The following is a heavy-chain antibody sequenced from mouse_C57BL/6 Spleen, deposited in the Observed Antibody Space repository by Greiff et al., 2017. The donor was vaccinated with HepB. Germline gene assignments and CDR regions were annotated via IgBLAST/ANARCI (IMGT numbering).Heavy chain of an antibody. CDR3: ARSAREAMDY. V-gene: IGHV5-4*01. CDR2: ISDGGSYT. Sequence: EVQGMESGGGLVKPGGSLKLSCAASGFTFSSYAMSWVRQTPEKRLEWVATISDGGSYTYYPDNVKGRFTISRDNAKNNLYLQMSHLKSEDTAMYYCARSAREAMDYWGQGTSVTVSS. CDR1: GFTFSSYA. J-gene: IGHJ4*01.